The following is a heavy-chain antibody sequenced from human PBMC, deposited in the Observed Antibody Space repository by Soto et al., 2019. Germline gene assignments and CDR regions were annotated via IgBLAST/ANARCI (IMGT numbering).Heavy chain of an antibody. CDR1: GGSISSGNW. CDR2: IYYSGSI. J-gene: IGHJ4*02. Sequence: PSETLSLTCADSGGSISSGNWWSWVRQPPGKGLEWIGQIYYSGSINYNPSLKSRIIISVDESKNQFSLKLSSVTAADTAVYYCARDVENYYDNGPTGQFDFWGQGTLVAVSS. D-gene: IGHD3-22*01. V-gene: IGHV4-4*02. CDR3: ARDVENYYDNGPTGQFDF.